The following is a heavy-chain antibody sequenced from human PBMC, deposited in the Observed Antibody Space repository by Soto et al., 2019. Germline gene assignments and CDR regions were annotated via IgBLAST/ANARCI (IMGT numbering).Heavy chain of an antibody. CDR3: ARPRLPAAGDYYYYYGMDV. D-gene: IGHD6-13*01. J-gene: IGHJ6*02. V-gene: IGHV3-21*01. CDR2: ISSRSTYI. CDR1: GFTFSKYS. Sequence: GGSLRLSCAASGFTFSKYSVNWVRQAPGKGLEWVSSISSRSTYIFYADSVKGRFTISRDNAKNSLYLQMNSLRAEDTGVYYCARPRLPAAGDYYYYYGMDVWGQGTTVTVSS.